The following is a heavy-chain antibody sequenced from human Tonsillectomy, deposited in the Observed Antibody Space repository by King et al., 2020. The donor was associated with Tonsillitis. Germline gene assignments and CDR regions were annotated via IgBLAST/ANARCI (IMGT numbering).Heavy chain of an antibody. Sequence: VQLVESGGGLVQPGGSLRLSCAASGFTLSSYWMTWVRQAPGKGLEWVANIKEDGSEKNYVDSVKGRFTISRDNAKNSLYLQMNSLRAEDTAVYYCARDWTDYWGQGTLVTVSS. CDR2: IKEDGSEK. CDR1: GFTLSSYW. CDR3: ARDWTDY. D-gene: IGHD3/OR15-3a*01. V-gene: IGHV3-7*03. J-gene: IGHJ4*02.